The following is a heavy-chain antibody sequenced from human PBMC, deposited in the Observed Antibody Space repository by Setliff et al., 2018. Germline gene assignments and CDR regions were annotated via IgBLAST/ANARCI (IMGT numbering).Heavy chain of an antibody. CDR2: IYTSGST. D-gene: IGHD3-10*01. V-gene: IGHV4-61*02. CDR3: ARVDFTMIQGVLGL. J-gene: IGHJ1*01. CDR1: GGSVSSGSYY. Sequence: SETLSLTCTVSGGSVSSGSYYWSWIRQPAGKGLEWIGRIYTSGSTNYNPSLKSRVTISVDMSKNQFSMKLTSVTAADTAVYYCARVDFTMIQGVLGLWGQGTLVTVSS.